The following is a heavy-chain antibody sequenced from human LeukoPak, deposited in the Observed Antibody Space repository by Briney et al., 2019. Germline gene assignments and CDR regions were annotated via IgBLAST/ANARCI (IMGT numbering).Heavy chain of an antibody. V-gene: IGHV3-30*14. CDR1: GFTFSGHV. D-gene: IGHD1-26*01. CDR3: ARGLGRAADTFDI. J-gene: IGHJ3*02. CDR2: ISYDGGNK. Sequence: GGSLRLSCAASGFTFSGHVMHWVRQAPGKGLEWVALISYDGGNKYYADSVKGRFTISRDNPKNTLYLQMNSLRAEDTALYYCARGLGRAADTFDIWGQGTMVTVSS.